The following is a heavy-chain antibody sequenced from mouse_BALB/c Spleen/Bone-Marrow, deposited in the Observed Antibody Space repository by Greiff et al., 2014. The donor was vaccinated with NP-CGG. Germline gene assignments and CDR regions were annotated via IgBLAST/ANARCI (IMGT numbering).Heavy chain of an antibody. V-gene: IGHV1S81*02. CDR1: GYTFTSYY. Sequence: QVQLKESGAELVKPGASVKLSCKASGYTFTSYYMYWVRQRPGQGLEWIGEINPINGGTNFSEKFKSRATLTVDKSSSTAFMQLSPLTAEAAAVYCGTRSNDGCWDFDDWGAGTPVTVSA. D-gene: IGHD2-12*01. CDR2: INPINGGT. CDR3: TRSNDGCWDFDD. J-gene: IGHJ1*01.